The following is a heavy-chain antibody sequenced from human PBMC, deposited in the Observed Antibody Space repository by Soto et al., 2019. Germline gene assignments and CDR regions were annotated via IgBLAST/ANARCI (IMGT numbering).Heavy chain of an antibody. D-gene: IGHD1-1*01. Sequence: GGSLRLSCSASGFTFSSYAMHWVRQAPGKGLEYVSAISSNGGSTYYADSVKGRFTISRDNSKNTLYLQMSSLRAEDTAVYYCVKEGGTGTIEFYYYYGMDVWGQGTTVTVSS. CDR2: ISSNGGST. CDR3: VKEGGTGTIEFYYYYGMDV. J-gene: IGHJ6*02. V-gene: IGHV3-64D*08. CDR1: GFTFSSYA.